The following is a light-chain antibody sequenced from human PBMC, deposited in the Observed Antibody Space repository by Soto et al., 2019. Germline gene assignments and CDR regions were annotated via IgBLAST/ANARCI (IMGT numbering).Light chain of an antibody. CDR2: DVS. V-gene: IGLV2-14*03. CDR3: SSYSTSSALV. J-gene: IGLJ2*01. CDR1: SADIGAFNY. Sequence: QSALTQPASVSGSPGQSITISCAGTSADIGAFNYVSWYQHHPGKAPKLLIYDVSDRPSGVSTRFSASKSANTASLTISGLPADDEADYYCSSYSTSSALVFGGGTKLTVL.